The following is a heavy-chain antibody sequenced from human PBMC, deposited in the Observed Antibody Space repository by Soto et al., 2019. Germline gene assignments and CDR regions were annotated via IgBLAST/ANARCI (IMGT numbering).Heavy chain of an antibody. J-gene: IGHJ5*02. CDR1: GGTFSSYA. V-gene: IGHV1-69*06. CDR2: IIPIFGTA. CDR3: ARALGSSVNWFDP. D-gene: IGHD6-6*01. Sequence: VKVSCKASGGTFSSYAISWVRQAPGQGLEWMGGIIPIFGTANYAQKFQGRVTITADKSTSTAYMELSSLRSEDTAVYYCARALGSSVNWFDPWGQGTLVTVSS.